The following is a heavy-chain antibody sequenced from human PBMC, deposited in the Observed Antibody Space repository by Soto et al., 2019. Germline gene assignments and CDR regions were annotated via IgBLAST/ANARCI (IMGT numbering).Heavy chain of an antibody. CDR1: VGSISSGGYS. V-gene: IGHV4-30-2*01. CDR2: IYHSGST. Sequence: SETLSLTCAVSVGSISSGGYSWSWIRQPPGKGLEWIGYIYHSGSTYYNPSLKSRATISVDRSKNQFSLKLSSVTAADTAVYYYAATTIDSSGYYLYYGGYFGQGNLGTVYS. CDR3: AATTIDSSGYYLYYGGY. D-gene: IGHD3-22*01. J-gene: IGHJ4*02.